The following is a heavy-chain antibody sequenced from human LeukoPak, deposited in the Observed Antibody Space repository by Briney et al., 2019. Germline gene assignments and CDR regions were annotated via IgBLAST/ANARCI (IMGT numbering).Heavy chain of an antibody. CDR1: GFTLSNHG. D-gene: IGHD2/OR15-2a*01. J-gene: IGHJ4*02. V-gene: IGHV3-30*02. CDR3: ARGLNSMIDY. Sequence: GGSLRLSCAVSGFTLSNHGMYWVRQAPGKGLEWVAFIRYDGSNKYHADSVKGRFTISRDNSKNTLYLQMNSLRTEDTAVYYCARGLNSMIDYWGQGTLVTVSS. CDR2: IRYDGSNK.